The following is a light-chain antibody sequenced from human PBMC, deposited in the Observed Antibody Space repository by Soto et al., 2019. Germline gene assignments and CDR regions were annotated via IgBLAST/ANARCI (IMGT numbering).Light chain of an antibody. V-gene: IGKV3-15*01. Sequence: ETVMTQSPATLSVSPGERATLSCRASQSISSNLAWYQQKPGQAPRLLIYGASTRATGIPARFTGSGSGTEFTLTISRLEPEDFAVYYCQQYGSPPITFGQGTRLEIK. J-gene: IGKJ5*01. CDR2: GAS. CDR1: QSISSN. CDR3: QQYGSPPIT.